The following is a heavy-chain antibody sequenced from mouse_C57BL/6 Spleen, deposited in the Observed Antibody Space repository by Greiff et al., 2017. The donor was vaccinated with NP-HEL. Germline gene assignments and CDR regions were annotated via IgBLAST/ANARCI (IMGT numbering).Heavy chain of an antibody. J-gene: IGHJ3*01. D-gene: IGHD3-2*02. Sequence: VQLKESGPELVKPGASVKMSCKASGYTFTDYNMHWVKQSHGKSLEWIGYINPNNGGTSYNQKFKGKATLTVNKSSSTAYMELRSLTSEDSAVYYCARAAQASFAYWGQGTLVTVSA. CDR2: INPNNGGT. V-gene: IGHV1-22*01. CDR1: GYTFTDYN. CDR3: ARAAQASFAY.